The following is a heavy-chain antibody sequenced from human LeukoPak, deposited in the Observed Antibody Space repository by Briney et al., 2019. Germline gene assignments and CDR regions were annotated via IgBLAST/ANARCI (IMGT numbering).Heavy chain of an antibody. V-gene: IGHV1-46*01. Sequence: ASVKVSCKASGYTFTSYYMHWVRQAPGQGLEWMGIINPSGGSTSYAQKFQGRVTLTGNTSISTAYMELSSLRSEDTAVYYCARAIYDGNEGVQHWGQGTLVTVSS. CDR2: INPSGGST. CDR3: ARAIYDGNEGVQH. D-gene: IGHD4-23*01. CDR1: GYTFTSYY. J-gene: IGHJ1*01.